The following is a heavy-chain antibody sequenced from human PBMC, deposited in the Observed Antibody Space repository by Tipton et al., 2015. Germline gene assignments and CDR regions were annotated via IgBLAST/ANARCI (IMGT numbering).Heavy chain of an antibody. Sequence: TLSLTCTVSGGSTTSHYWSWIRQPPGKGLEWIGYNSYSGSANYNSSLRGRVTISLDTSKNQFSLKLSSVTAADTAVYYCASAQYSSPDAFDIWGQGTMVTVSS. D-gene: IGHD3-22*01. CDR2: NSYSGSA. CDR1: GGSTTSHY. CDR3: ASAQYSSPDAFDI. J-gene: IGHJ3*02. V-gene: IGHV4-59*11.